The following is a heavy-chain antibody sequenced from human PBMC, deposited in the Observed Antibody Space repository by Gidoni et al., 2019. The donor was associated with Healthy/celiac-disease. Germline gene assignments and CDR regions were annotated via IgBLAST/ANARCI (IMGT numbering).Heavy chain of an antibody. J-gene: IGHJ3*02. CDR2: INHSGST. CDR1: GGSFSGYY. Sequence: QVQLQQWGAGLLKPSETLSLTCAVYGGSFSGYYWSWIRQPPGKGLEWSGEINHSGSTNYNPSLKSRVTISVDTSKNQFSLKLSSVTAADTAVYYCAGYSSSPIWGQGTMVTVSS. D-gene: IGHD6-6*01. V-gene: IGHV4-34*01. CDR3: AGYSSSPI.